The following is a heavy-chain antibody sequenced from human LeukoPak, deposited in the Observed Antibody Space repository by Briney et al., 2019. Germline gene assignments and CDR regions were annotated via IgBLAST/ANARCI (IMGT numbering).Heavy chain of an antibody. V-gene: IGHV1-24*01. D-gene: IGHD3-10*01. CDR2: FAHENGET. Sequence: ASVTVSCKVSGYTLTDLSIHWVRQAPGKGLEWMGGFAHENGETTHAQKFEGRITMTEDTSTDTVYMELSSLRSEDTAVYYCTTDVRVRGVIIRGWFDPWGQGTLVTVSS. CDR3: TTDVRVRGVIIRGWFDP. J-gene: IGHJ5*02. CDR1: GYTLTDLS.